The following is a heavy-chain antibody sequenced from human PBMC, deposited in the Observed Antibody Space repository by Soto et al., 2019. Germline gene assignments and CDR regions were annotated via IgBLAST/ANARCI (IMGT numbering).Heavy chain of an antibody. V-gene: IGHV1-69*01. CDR1: GGTFSSYR. J-gene: IGHJ4*02. D-gene: IGHD6-13*01. CDR2: IVPIYRTA. CDR3: VRDSGAKLSSS. Sequence: QVQLVQSGAEVREPGSSVKVSCKASGGTFSSYRINWVRQAPGQGLEWVGGIVPIYRTADYAQKFQGRVTITADDSARTTYLELSSLKSQDTAVYYCVRDSGAKLSSSWGQGTLVTVSS.